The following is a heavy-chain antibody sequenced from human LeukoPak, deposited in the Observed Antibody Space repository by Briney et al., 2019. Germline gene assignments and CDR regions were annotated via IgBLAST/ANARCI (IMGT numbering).Heavy chain of an antibody. J-gene: IGHJ4*02. CDR2: INLNNGGT. V-gene: IGHV1-2*02. CDR1: GFTFSAYY. CDR3: ARDLGSWYFGLDY. Sequence: ASVKVSCTAPGFTFSAYYLHWVRQAPGQGLEWMGWINLNNGGTNYAQRFQGRVTMTRDTSISTAYMELSRLRSDDTAVYYCARDLGSWYFGLDYWGQGTLVTVSS. D-gene: IGHD6-13*01.